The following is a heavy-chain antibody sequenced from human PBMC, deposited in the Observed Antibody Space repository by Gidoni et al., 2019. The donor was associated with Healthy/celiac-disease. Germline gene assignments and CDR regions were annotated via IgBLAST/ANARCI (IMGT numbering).Heavy chain of an antibody. D-gene: IGHD3-3*01. Sequence: QVQLVQSGAEVKKPGSSVKVSCTASGGTFSSSHISWVRQAPGQGLEWMGRIVPILGIANYVPKVPGEVTISADKTTGPAYMGVRSRGTEGTAVYYWAGLRYYTNWDDSFDIWGQGTMVTVSS. CDR2: IVPILGIA. CDR1: GGTFSSSH. CDR3: AGLRYYTNWDDSFDI. V-gene: IGHV1-69*02. J-gene: IGHJ3*02.